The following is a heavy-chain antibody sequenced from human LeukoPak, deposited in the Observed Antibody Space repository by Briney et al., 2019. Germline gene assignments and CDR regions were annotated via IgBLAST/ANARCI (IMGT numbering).Heavy chain of an antibody. J-gene: IGHJ4*02. V-gene: IGHV3-7*01. CDR2: IKRDGSEK. Sequence: PGGSLRLSCAASGFTFSTYWMNWVRQAPGKGLEWVANIKRDGSEKYYVDSVKGRFTISRDNSKNTLYLQMNSLRAEDTAVYYCARDREWLVENDYWGQGTLVTVSS. CDR3: ARDREWLVENDY. D-gene: IGHD6-19*01. CDR1: GFTFSTYW.